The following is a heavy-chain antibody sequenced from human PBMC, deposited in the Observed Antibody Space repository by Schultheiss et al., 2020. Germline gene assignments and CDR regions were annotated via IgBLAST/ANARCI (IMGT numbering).Heavy chain of an antibody. V-gene: IGHV3-38-3*01. CDR1: GFTVSSNE. CDR3: ARGVGRNYYGSGSYGY. J-gene: IGHJ4*02. CDR2: ISGGST. D-gene: IGHD3-10*01. Sequence: GGSLRLSCAASGFTVSSNEMSWVRQAPGKGLEWVSSISGGSTYYADSRKGRFTISRDNAKNSLYLQMNSLRAKDTAVYYCARGVGRNYYGSGSYGYWGQGTLVTVSS.